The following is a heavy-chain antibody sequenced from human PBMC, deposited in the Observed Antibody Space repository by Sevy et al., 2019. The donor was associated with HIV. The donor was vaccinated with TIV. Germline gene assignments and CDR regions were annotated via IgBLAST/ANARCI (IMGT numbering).Heavy chain of an antibody. CDR2: IQYDGSNK. V-gene: IGHV3-30*02. D-gene: IGHD2-21*01. Sequence: GGSLRLSCAASGFRYSSYGMHWVRQAPVKGLEWVASIQYDGSNKDYADSVKGRFTISRDNSKNTLDLQMNSLRVEDTAVYYCVKEGGGEGGDHWGQGTLVTVSS. J-gene: IGHJ4*02. CDR1: GFRYSSYG. CDR3: VKEGGGEGGDH.